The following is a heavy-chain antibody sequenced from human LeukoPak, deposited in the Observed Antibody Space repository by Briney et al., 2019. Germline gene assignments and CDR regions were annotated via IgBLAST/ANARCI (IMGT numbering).Heavy chain of an antibody. CDR2: ISAYNGNT. CDR1: GYTFTSYG. CDR3: ARVSLFGELLFEIFDY. J-gene: IGHJ4*02. D-gene: IGHD3-10*02. V-gene: IGHV1-18*01. Sequence: ASVKVSCKASGYTFTSYGISWVRQAPGQGLEWMGWISAYNGNTNYVQKLQGRVTMTTDTSTSTAYMELRSLRSDDTAVYYCARVSLFGELLFEIFDYWGQGTLVTVSS.